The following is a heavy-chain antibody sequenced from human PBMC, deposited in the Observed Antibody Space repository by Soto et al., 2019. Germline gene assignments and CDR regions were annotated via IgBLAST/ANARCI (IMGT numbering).Heavy chain of an antibody. Sequence: SETLSLTCTVSGGSISSGGYYWSWIRQHPGKGLEWIGYIYYSGSTYYNPSLKSRVTISVDTSKNQFSLKLSSVTAADTAVYYCVRGRSNSMECWFDPWGQGTLVTVSS. J-gene: IGHJ5*02. CDR3: VRGRSNSMECWFDP. V-gene: IGHV4-31*03. D-gene: IGHD3-3*01. CDR2: IYYSGST. CDR1: GGSISSGGYY.